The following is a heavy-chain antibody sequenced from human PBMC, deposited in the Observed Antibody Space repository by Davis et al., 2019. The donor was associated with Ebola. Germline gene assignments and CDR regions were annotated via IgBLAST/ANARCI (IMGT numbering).Heavy chain of an antibody. CDR1: GGSISSSNW. D-gene: IGHD2-2*01. V-gene: IGHV4-4*02. Sequence: PSETLSLTCAVSGGSISSSNWWSWVRQPPGKGLEWIGEIYHSGSTNYNPSLKSRVTISVDTSKNQFSLKLSSVTAADTAVYYCARLATVVVVPTYYYGMDVWGQGTTVTVSS. J-gene: IGHJ6*02. CDR3: ARLATVVVVPTYYYGMDV. CDR2: IYHSGST.